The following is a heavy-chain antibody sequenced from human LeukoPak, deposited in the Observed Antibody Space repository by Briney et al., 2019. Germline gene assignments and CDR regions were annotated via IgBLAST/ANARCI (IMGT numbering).Heavy chain of an antibody. CDR3: ARDSSGFLMDY. D-gene: IGHD6-19*01. CDR1: GGSFSGYY. V-gene: IGHV4-34*01. J-gene: IGHJ4*02. Sequence: SETLSLTCAVYGGSFSGYYWSWIRQPPGKGLEWIGEINHSGSTNYNPSLKSRVTISVDTSKNQFSLKLSSVTAADTAVYYCARDSSGFLMDYWGQGTLVTVSS. CDR2: INHSGST.